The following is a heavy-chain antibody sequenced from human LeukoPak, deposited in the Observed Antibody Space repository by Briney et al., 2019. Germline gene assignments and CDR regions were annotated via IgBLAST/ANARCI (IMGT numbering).Heavy chain of an antibody. Sequence: PSETLSLTCTVSGGSISSYYWSWIRQPPGKGLEWIGYIYYSGSTDYNPSLKSRVTISLDTSKNQFSLKLSSVTAADTAVYYCARQRGTRGELDYWGQGTLVTVSS. V-gene: IGHV4-59*08. CDR3: ARQRGTRGELDY. D-gene: IGHD3-16*01. CDR2: IYYSGST. J-gene: IGHJ4*02. CDR1: GGSISSYY.